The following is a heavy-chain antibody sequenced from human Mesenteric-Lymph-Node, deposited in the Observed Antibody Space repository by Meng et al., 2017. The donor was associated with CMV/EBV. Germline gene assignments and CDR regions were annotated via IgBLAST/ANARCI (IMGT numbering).Heavy chain of an antibody. CDR1: GFTFSSSA. D-gene: IGHD3-10*01. CDR3: ARGSTMVRGVINPFDY. CDR2: ISSNGGST. J-gene: IGHJ4*02. V-gene: IGHV3-64*01. Sequence: SGFTFSSSAMHWVRQAPGKGLEYVSAISSNGGSTYYTNSVKGRFTISRDNSKNTLYLQMGSLRVEDMAVYYCARGSTMVRGVINPFDYWGQGTLVTVSS.